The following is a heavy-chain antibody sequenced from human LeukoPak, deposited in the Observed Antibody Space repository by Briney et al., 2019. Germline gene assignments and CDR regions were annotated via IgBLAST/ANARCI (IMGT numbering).Heavy chain of an antibody. D-gene: IGHD3-10*01. J-gene: IGHJ4*02. V-gene: IGHV1-18*01. CDR1: GYTFTSYG. CDR3: ARDLRDGSGRSGNFDY. Sequence: ASVKVSCKASGYTFTSYGISWVRQAPGQGLEWMGWINAYNGNTNYAQKLQGRVTMTTDRYTHTAYMEPSSLRSCDTAGYYFARDLRDGSGRSGNFDYWGQGTLVTVSS. CDR2: INAYNGNT.